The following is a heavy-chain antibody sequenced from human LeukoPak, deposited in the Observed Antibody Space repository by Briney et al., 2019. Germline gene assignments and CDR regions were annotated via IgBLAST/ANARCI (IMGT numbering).Heavy chain of an antibody. D-gene: IGHD3-10*01. Sequence: SETLSLTCTVSGGSISSSSYYWGWIRQPPGKGLEWIGSIYYSGSTYYNPSLKSRVTISVDTSKNQFSLKLSSVTAADTAVYYCARVDGSGFTMAFDYWGQGTLVTVSS. CDR2: IYYSGST. J-gene: IGHJ4*02. CDR1: GGSISSSSYY. CDR3: ARVDGSGFTMAFDY. V-gene: IGHV4-39*07.